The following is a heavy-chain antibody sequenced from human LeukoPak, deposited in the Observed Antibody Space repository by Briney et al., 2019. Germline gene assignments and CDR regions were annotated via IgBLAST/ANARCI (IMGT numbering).Heavy chain of an antibody. J-gene: IGHJ4*02. CDR2: ISSSSSTI. D-gene: IGHD5-18*01. Sequence: GGSLRLSCAASGFTFSSYSMNWVRQAPGKGLEWVSYISSSSSTIYYADSVKGRFTISRDNAKNSLYLQMNSLRAEDTAVYYCARDKTSYIYGYGDFWGQGTLVTASS. CDR1: GFTFSSYS. CDR3: ARDKTSYIYGYGDF. V-gene: IGHV3-48*01.